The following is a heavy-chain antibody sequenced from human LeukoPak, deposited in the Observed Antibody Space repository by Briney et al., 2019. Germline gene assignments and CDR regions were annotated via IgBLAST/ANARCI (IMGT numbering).Heavy chain of an antibody. CDR1: GFTFSTYS. V-gene: IGHV3-21*01. D-gene: IGHD3-3*01. CDR3: ARSYTITIFGVVIMYYFDY. Sequence: GRSRRLACAASGFTFSTYSMNCVRQAAGKVREWDSSIMTSSSYLSYADSVKGRSTISRDNAKNSLYLQMNSLRGEDTAVYYCARSYTITIFGVVIMYYFDYWGQGTLVTVSS. CDR2: IMTSSSYL. J-gene: IGHJ4*02.